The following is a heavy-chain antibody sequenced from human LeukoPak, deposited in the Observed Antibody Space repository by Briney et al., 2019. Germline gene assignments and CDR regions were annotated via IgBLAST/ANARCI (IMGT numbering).Heavy chain of an antibody. D-gene: IGHD2-2*01. CDR1: GFTFSNYW. V-gene: IGHV3-7*02. CDR2: IKQDGSEK. Sequence: PGGSLRLSCAASGFTFSNYWMSWVRQAPGKGLEWVANIKQDGSEKYYVDSVKGRFTISRDNAKNSLYLQMSSLRAEDTAVYYCARYCSSTSCYIRGFDYWGQGTLVTVSS. CDR3: ARYCSSTSCYIRGFDY. J-gene: IGHJ4*02.